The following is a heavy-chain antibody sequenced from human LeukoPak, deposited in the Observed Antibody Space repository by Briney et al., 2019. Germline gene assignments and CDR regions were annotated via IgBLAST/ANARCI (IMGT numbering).Heavy chain of an antibody. J-gene: IGHJ4*02. CDR1: GYTFTTYW. V-gene: IGHV5-51*01. D-gene: IGHD3-10*01. CDR2: IYPGDSDT. CDR3: ARSGWRSGTSFDY. Sequence: GESLKISCKGSGYTFTTYWIGWVRQMPGKGLEWMGIIYPGDSDTRYSPSFQGQVTISADKSISTAYLQWNSLKASDTAMFYCARSGWRSGTSFDYWGQGTLVTVSS.